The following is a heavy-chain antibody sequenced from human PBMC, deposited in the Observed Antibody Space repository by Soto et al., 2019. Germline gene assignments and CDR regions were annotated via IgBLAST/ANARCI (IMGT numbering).Heavy chain of an antibody. CDR1: GYSFTSHG. D-gene: IGHD2-2*02. CDR2: VSANNGKT. V-gene: IGHV1-18*04. J-gene: IGHJ4*02. CDR3: AREGCSTTSCYTLVGDY. Sequence: VASVKVSCKTSGYSFTSHGISWVRQAPGQGLEWIGWVSANNGKTNYAQKVQGRVTMTTDTSTSTAYMELRSLRSDDTAVYYCAREGCSTTSCYTLVGDYWGQGTRVTVSS.